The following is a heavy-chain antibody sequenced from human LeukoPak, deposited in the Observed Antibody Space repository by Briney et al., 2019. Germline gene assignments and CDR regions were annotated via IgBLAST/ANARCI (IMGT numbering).Heavy chain of an antibody. V-gene: IGHV4-39*01. CDR1: GGSISSSSYY. D-gene: IGHD2-15*01. Sequence: KSSETLSLTCTVSGGSISSSSYYWGWIRQPPGKGLEWIGSIYYSGSTYYNPSLKGRVTISVDTSKNQFSLKLSSVTAADTAVYYCARPPRYCSGGSCYSGGFDYWGQGTLVTVSS. CDR3: ARPPRYCSGGSCYSGGFDY. J-gene: IGHJ4*02. CDR2: IYYSGST.